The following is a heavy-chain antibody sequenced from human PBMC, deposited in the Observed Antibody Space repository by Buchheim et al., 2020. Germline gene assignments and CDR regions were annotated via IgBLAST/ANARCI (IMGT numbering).Heavy chain of an antibody. CDR1: GFTFTSYA. V-gene: IGHV3-23*01. J-gene: IGHJ1*01. Sequence: EVQLLESGGGLVQPGGSLGLSCTVSGFTFTSYAMNWVRQAPGKGLEWVSGISGSGDVPYYADSVKGRFTISRDNSKNTVYLQMNSLRAEDTAEYYCAASLSGTRGRLPYWGHGTL. CDR3: AASLSGTRGRLPY. D-gene: IGHD6-13*01. CDR2: ISGSGDVP.